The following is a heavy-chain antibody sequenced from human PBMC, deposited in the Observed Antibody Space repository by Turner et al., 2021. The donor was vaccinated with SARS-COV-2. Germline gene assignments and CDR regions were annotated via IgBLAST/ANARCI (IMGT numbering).Heavy chain of an antibody. CDR2: IKQDGSEK. D-gene: IGHD2-15*01. CDR1: GFTFSNW. V-gene: IGHV3-7*04. J-gene: IGHJ4*02. CDR3: ARDPNSGASL. Sequence: EEQLLESVGGLVQPGGSLRLSCTASGFTFSNWMHWVRQAPGKGLEGVANIKQDGSEKYFVDSVKGRFTISRDNAKNSLYLKMNSLRAEDTAVYYCARDPNSGASLWGQGILVTVSS.